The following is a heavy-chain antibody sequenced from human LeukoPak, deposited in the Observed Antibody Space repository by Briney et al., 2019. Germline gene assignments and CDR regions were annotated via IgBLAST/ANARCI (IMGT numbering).Heavy chain of an antibody. J-gene: IGHJ4*02. CDR1: GFTLTSYS. D-gene: IGHD6-19*01. CDR2: IGGSGGRT. CDR3: AKERSRGWPFYC. V-gene: IGHV3-23*01. Sequence: GSLRLSCAASGFTLTSYSMSWVRQAPGKGLEWVSGIGGSGGRTYYRDSVKGRFTISRDISKNTLYLQMNSLRAEDTAVYYCAKERSRGWPFYCGGQGTLVTVSS.